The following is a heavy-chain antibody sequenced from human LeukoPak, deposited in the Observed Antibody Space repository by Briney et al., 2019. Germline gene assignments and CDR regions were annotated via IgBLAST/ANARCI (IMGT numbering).Heavy chain of an antibody. V-gene: IGHV1-69*04. J-gene: IGHJ6*02. D-gene: IGHD2-21*02. Sequence: ASVKVSCRASRGTFSSYAISWVRQAPGQGLEWMGRIFPILGIANYAQKFQGRVTITADKSTSTAYMELSSLRSEDTAVYYCARGSRGDYSYYYGMDVWGQGTTVTVSS. CDR2: IFPILGIA. CDR1: RGTFSSYA. CDR3: ARGSRGDYSYYYGMDV.